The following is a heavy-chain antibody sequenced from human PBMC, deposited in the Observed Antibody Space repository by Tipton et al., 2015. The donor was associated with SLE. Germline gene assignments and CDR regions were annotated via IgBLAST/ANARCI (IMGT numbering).Heavy chain of an antibody. CDR3: ARDGRGGYSYGQDY. D-gene: IGHD5-18*01. V-gene: IGHV3-48*03. Sequence: GSLRLSCAASGFTFSSYEMNWVRQAPGKGLEWVSYISSSGSTIYYADSVKGRFTISRDNAKNSLYLQMNSLRAEDTAVYYCARDGRGGYSYGQDYWGQGTLVTVSS. CDR1: GFTFSSYE. J-gene: IGHJ4*02. CDR2: ISSSGSTI.